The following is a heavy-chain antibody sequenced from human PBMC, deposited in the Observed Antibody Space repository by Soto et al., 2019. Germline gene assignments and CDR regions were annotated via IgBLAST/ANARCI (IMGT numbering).Heavy chain of an antibody. CDR1: GFTFSRYS. CDR2: ISTTSSHT. Sequence: GGSLRLSCSTSGFTFSRYSMNWVRQSPGKGLEWVSSISTTSSHTFYADSVKGRFTVSRDNAKDSLFLQMNNLRPDDTGVYYCARIWPNKDCSSISCPYFFDHWGQGALVTVSS. V-gene: IGHV3-21*01. CDR3: ARIWPNKDCSSISCPYFFDH. D-gene: IGHD6-13*01. J-gene: IGHJ5*02.